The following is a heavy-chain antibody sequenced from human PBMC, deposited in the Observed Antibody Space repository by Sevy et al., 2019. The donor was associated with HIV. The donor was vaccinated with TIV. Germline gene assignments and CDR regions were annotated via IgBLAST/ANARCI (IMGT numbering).Heavy chain of an antibody. D-gene: IGHD3-10*01. CDR3: TRHRLIMVRGIIMAHYFDY. CDR2: IRSKSNSHAT. V-gene: IGHV3-73*01. CDR1: GFTFSGSA. J-gene: IGHJ4*02. Sequence: GGSLRLSCAASGFTFSGSAIHWVRQASGKGLEWVGRIRSKSNSHATAYAASVKGRFTISRDDSKNTAYLQMNSLKTEDTAVYYCTRHRLIMVRGIIMAHYFDYWGPGTLVTVSS.